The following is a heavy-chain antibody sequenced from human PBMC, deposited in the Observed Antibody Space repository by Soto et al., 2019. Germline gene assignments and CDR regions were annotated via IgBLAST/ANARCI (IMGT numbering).Heavy chain of an antibody. V-gene: IGHV4-59*08. D-gene: IGHD6-13*01. CDR1: GGYISSYY. J-gene: IGHJ6*02. Sequence: PSEPLSLTCTVAGGYISSYYWSWIRQPPGKGLEWIGYIYYSGSTNYNPSLKSRVTISVDTSKNQFSLKLSSVTAADTAVYYCARGVFDSSSSYGMDVWGQGTTVTVSS. CDR2: IYYSGST. CDR3: ARGVFDSSSSYGMDV.